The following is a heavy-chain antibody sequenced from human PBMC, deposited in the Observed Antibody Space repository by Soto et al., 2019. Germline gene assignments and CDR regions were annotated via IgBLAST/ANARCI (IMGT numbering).Heavy chain of an antibody. D-gene: IGHD6-6*01. CDR3: ARDTGSSSGHIDY. CDR1: GGSISSGDYY. V-gene: IGHV4-30-4*01. CDR2: IYYSGST. J-gene: IGHJ4*02. Sequence: SETLSLTCTVSGGSISSGDYYWSWIRQPPGKGLEWIGYIYYSGSTYYNPSLKSRVTISVDTSKNQFSLKLSSVTAADTAVYYCARDTGSSSGHIDYWGQGTLVTVSS.